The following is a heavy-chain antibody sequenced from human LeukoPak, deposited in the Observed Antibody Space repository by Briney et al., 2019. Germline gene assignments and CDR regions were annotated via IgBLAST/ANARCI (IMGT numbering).Heavy chain of an antibody. V-gene: IGHV3-7*01. CDR2: IKQDGSEK. J-gene: IGHJ4*02. CDR1: GFTFSNAW. D-gene: IGHD5-12*01. CDR3: ARVEASGYDYGAFDY. Sequence: GGSLRLSCAASGFTFSNAWMSWVRQAPGKGLEWVANIKQDGSEKYYVDSVKGRFTISRDNAKSSLYLQMNSLRAEDTAVYYCARVEASGYDYGAFDYWGQGTLVTVSS.